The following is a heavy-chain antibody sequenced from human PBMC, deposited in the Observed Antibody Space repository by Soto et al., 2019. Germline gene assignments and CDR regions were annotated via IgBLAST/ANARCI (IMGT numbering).Heavy chain of an antibody. CDR1: GYTFTGYY. CDR2: INPNSGGT. D-gene: IGHD6-19*01. Sequence: ASVKVSCKASGYTFTGYYMNWVRQAPGQGLEWMGWINPNSGGTNYAQKFQGRVTMTRDTSISTAYMELSRLRSDDTAVYYCARWGYSSGWYPRDYFDYWGQGTLVTVSS. V-gene: IGHV1-2*02. J-gene: IGHJ4*02. CDR3: ARWGYSSGWYPRDYFDY.